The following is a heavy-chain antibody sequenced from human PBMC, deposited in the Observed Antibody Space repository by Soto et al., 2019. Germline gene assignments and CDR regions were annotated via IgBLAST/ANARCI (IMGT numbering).Heavy chain of an antibody. CDR3: ARDLDRPSGPYYYYGMDF. D-gene: IGHD1-1*01. V-gene: IGHV4-59*01. CDR2: IYYSGST. J-gene: IGHJ6*02. Sequence: SETLSLTCTVSGGSISSDYWSWIRQPPGKGLEWIGYIYYSGSTNYNPSLKSRVTISVDASKNQFSLKLSSVTAADTAVYYCARDLDRPSGPYYYYGMDFWGQGTTVTVSS. CDR1: GGSISSDY.